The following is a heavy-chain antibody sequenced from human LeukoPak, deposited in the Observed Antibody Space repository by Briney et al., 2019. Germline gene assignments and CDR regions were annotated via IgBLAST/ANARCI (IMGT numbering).Heavy chain of an antibody. CDR3: AKDLEDSGSYLDY. CDR1: GFTFRNAW. CDR2: VSGSGGST. V-gene: IGHV3-23*01. J-gene: IGHJ4*02. D-gene: IGHD1-26*01. Sequence: GGSLRLSCAASGFTFRNAWMSWVRQAPGKGLEWVSAVSGSGGSTYYADSVKGRFTISRDNSQNTLFLQMNSLRAEDTAVYYCAKDLEDSGSYLDYWGQGTLVTVSS.